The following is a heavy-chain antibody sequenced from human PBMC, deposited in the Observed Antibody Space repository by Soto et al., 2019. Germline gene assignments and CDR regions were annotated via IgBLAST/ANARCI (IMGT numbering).Heavy chain of an antibody. J-gene: IGHJ5*02. CDR3: ARDTADIVVVVAATDPYNWFDP. CDR1: GFTFSSYS. D-gene: IGHD2-15*01. Sequence: GGSLRLSCAASGFTFSSYSMNWVRQAPGKGLEWVSSISSSSSYIYYADSVKGRFTISRDNAKNSLYLQMNSLRAEDTAVYYCARDTADIVVVVAATDPYNWFDPWGQGTLVTVSS. V-gene: IGHV3-21*01. CDR2: ISSSSSYI.